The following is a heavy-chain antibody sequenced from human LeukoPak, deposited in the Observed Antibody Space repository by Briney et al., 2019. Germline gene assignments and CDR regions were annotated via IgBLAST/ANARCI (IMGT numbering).Heavy chain of an antibody. D-gene: IGHD2-15*01. J-gene: IGHJ4*02. V-gene: IGHV4-34*01. CDR3: ARSPSMVAATPFDY. Sequence: KPSETLSLTCAVYGGPFSGYYWSWIRQPPGKGLEWIGEINHSGSTNYNPSLKSRVTISVDTSKNQFSLKLSSVTAADTAVYYCARSPSMVAATPFDYWGQGTLVTVSS. CDR1: GGPFSGYY. CDR2: INHSGST.